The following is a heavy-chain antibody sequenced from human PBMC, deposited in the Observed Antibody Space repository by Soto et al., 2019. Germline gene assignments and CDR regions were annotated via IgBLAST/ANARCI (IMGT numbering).Heavy chain of an antibody. CDR2: IYHSGST. CDR3: ARGPPFAR. V-gene: IGHV4-30-2*01. J-gene: IGHJ4*02. CDR1: GGSISSGGYS. Sequence: SETLSLTCAVSGGSISSGGYSWSWIRQPPGKGLEWIGYIYHSGSTYYNPSLKSRVTISVDRSKNQFSLKLSSVTAAGTAVYYCARGPPFARWAQETLVTVSS. D-gene: IGHD3-10*01.